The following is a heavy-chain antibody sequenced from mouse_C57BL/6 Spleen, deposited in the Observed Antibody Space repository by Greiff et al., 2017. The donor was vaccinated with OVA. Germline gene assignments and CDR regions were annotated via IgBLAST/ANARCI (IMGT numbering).Heavy chain of an antibody. CDR2: INPNNGGT. V-gene: IGHV1-18*01. J-gene: IGHJ4*01. CDR1: GYTFTDYN. D-gene: IGHD1-1*01. Sequence: VQLQQSGPELVKPGASVKIPCKASGYTFTDYNMDWVKQSHGKSLEWIGDINPNNGGTIYHQQFKGKATLTVDKSSSTAYMELHSLTSEDTAIYYCAIGGVVDAMDYWGQGTSVTVSS. CDR3: AIGGVVDAMDY.